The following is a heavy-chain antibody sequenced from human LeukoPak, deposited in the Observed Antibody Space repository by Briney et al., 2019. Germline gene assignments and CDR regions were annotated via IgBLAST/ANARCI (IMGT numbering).Heavy chain of an antibody. CDR1: GYTFTSYG. V-gene: IGHV1-18*01. D-gene: IGHD3-10*01. CDR3: AREITMVRGVRNWFDP. Sequence: ASVKVSCKASGYTFTSYGISWVRQAPGQGLEWMGWISAYNGNTNYAQKLQGRVTMTTDTSTSTAYMELRSLRSDDTAVYYCAREITMVRGVRNWFDPWGQGTLVTVSS. CDR2: ISAYNGNT. J-gene: IGHJ5*02.